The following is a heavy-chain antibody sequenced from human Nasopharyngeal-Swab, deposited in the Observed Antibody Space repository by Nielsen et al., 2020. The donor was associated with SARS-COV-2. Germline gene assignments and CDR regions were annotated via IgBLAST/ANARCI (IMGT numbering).Heavy chain of an antibody. CDR2: INHSGST. CDR1: GGSFSGYY. V-gene: IGHV4-34*01. D-gene: IGHD3-22*01. Sequence: SETLSLTCAVYGGSFSGYYWSWIRQPPGKGLEWIGEINHSGSTNYSPSLKSRVTISVDTSKNQFSLKLSSVTAADTAVYYCARDRGYYDSSGPHNWFDPWGQGTLGTVSS. J-gene: IGHJ5*02. CDR3: ARDRGYYDSSGPHNWFDP.